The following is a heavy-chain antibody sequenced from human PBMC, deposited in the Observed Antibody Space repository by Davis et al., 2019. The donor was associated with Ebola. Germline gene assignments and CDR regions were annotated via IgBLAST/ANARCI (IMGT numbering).Heavy chain of an antibody. V-gene: IGHV3-74*01. J-gene: IGHJ4*02. CDR1: GFTFSSYW. D-gene: IGHD4-23*01. CDR2: INNDGTST. Sequence: HTGGSLRLSCAASGFTFSSYWMHWVRQAPGKGLVWVSRINNDGTSTSYADSVKGRFTISRDNAKNTLYLQMNSLRAEDTAVYYCAQQLGDYGGNALRYWGQGTLVTVSS. CDR3: AQQLGDYGGNALRY.